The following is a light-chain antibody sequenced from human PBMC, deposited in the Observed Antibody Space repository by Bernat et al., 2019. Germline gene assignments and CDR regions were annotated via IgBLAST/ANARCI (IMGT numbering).Light chain of an antibody. J-gene: IGLJ2*01. Sequence: QSALTQPASVSGSPGQSITISCTGTSSDVGDYDYVSWYQQHPGKAPKLMIYEVNKRPSGVPDRFSGSRSDNTASLTGSELQAEDEADYYCCSFSGSRYVAFGGGTRLTVL. CDR2: EVN. CDR1: SSDVGDYDY. CDR3: CSFSGSRYVA. V-gene: IGLV2-8*01.